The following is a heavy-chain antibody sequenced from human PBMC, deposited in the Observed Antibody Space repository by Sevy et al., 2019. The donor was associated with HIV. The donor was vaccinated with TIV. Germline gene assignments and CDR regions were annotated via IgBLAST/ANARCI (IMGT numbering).Heavy chain of an antibody. CDR3: ARDPRRGYSYGYFDY. D-gene: IGHD5-18*01. J-gene: IGHJ4*02. V-gene: IGHV3-30-3*01. CDR1: GFTFSSYA. CDR2: ISYDGSNK. Sequence: GGSLRLSCAASGFTFSSYAMHWVRQAPGKGLEWVAVISYDGSNKYYADSVKGRFTISRDNSKNTLYLQMNSLRAEVTAVYYCARDPRRGYSYGYFDYWGQGTLVTVSS.